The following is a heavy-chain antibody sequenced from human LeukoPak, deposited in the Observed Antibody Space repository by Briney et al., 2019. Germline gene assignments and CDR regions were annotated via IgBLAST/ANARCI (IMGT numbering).Heavy chain of an antibody. CDR2: ISGSGGST. D-gene: IGHD2-2*01. CDR3: AKDAPANIVVVPAANS. J-gene: IGHJ4*02. CDR1: GFTLSSYA. Sequence: GGSLRLSCAASGFTLSSYAMSWVRQAPGKGLEWVSAISGSGGSTYYADAVKGRVTISRDNSKNTVYLQMNSLRAEDTAVYYCAKDAPANIVVVPAANSWGQGTLVTVSS. V-gene: IGHV3-23*01.